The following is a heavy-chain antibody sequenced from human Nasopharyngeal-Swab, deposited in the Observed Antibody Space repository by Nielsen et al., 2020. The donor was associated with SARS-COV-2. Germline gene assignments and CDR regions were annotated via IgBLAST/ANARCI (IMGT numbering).Heavy chain of an antibody. CDR2: ISSSSSYI. D-gene: IGHD3-9*01. J-gene: IGHJ6*02. V-gene: IGHV3-21*01. CDR1: GFTFSSYS. Sequence: GESLISCAASGFTFSSYSMNWVRQAPGKGLEWVSSISSSSSYIYYADSVKGRFTISRDNAKNSLYLQMNSLRAEDTAVYYCARDRDMYYYYGMDVWGQGTTVTVSS. CDR3: ARDRDMYYYYGMDV.